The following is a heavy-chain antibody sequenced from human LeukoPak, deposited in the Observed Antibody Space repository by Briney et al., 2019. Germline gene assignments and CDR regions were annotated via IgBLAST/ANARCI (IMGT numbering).Heavy chain of an antibody. CDR1: GYSFADYH. CDR2: INPRGGST. J-gene: IGHJ1*01. V-gene: IGHV1-46*01. Sequence: ASVKVSCKASGYSFADYHIHWVRRAPGQGLEWMGIINPRGGSTTYAQKFQGRVTMTRDSSADTVSMEVNSLRSDDTAMYYCGRDRFTWGSHHFPEHWRQGTLVTVSS. CDR3: GRDRFTWGSHHFPEH. D-gene: IGHD3-16*01.